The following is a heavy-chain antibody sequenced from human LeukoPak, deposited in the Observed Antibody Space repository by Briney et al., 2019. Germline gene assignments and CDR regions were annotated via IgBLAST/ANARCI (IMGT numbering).Heavy chain of an antibody. Sequence: SETLSLTCTVSGGSISSYYWSWIRQPPGKGLEWIGYIYYSGSTNYNPSLKSRVTISVDTSKNQFSLKLSSVTAADTAVYYCARANPRYSSSWYSFDYWGQGTLVTVSS. CDR2: IYYSGST. V-gene: IGHV4-59*12. CDR3: ARANPRYSSSWYSFDY. D-gene: IGHD6-13*01. CDR1: GGSISSYY. J-gene: IGHJ4*02.